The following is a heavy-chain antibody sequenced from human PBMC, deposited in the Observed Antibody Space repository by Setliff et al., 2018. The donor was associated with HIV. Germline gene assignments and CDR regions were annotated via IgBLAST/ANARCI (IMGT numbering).Heavy chain of an antibody. CDR3: ATDVAEKIHYYSDTSGYFYIDY. V-gene: IGHV3-73*01. Sequence: GGSLRLSCSASGFTFSGSALHWVRQASGKGLEWVGRIKTKPNSYATAHAESVKGRFTISRDDSQNTAYLQMNSLKTEDTAVYYCATDVAEKIHYYSDTSGYFYIDYWGQGTLVTVSS. J-gene: IGHJ4*02. CDR2: IKTKPNSYAT. D-gene: IGHD3-22*01. CDR1: GFTFSGSA.